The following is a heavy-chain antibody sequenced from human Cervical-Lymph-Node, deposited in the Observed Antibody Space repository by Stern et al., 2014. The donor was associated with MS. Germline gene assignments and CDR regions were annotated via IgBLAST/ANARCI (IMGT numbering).Heavy chain of an antibody. CDR1: GFSFSRYA. CDR2: IWYDGSNP. D-gene: IGHD6-13*01. Sequence: MQLVESGGGVLQPGRSLRLSCAASGFSFSRYAMHWVRQAPGKGLEWVALIWYDGSNPYYADSVTGRFTISRDNFKNTLYLQMNSLRAEDTAVYYCASAYSSSHYYFDYWGQGTLVTVSS. V-gene: IGHV3-33*01. CDR3: ASAYSSSHYYFDY. J-gene: IGHJ4*02.